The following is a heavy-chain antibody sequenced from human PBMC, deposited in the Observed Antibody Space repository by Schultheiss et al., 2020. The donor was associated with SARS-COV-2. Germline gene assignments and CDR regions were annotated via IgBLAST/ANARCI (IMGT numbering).Heavy chain of an antibody. J-gene: IGHJ5*02. CDR1: GGTFSSYA. CDR2: IIPIFGTA. Sequence: SVKVSCKASGGTFSSYAISWVRKAPGQGLEWMGGIIPIFGTANYAQKFQGRVTITADESTSTAYMELSSLRSEDTAVYYCARELPKRSGGSNWFDPWGQGTLVTVSS. V-gene: IGHV1-69*13. CDR3: ARELPKRSGGSNWFDP.